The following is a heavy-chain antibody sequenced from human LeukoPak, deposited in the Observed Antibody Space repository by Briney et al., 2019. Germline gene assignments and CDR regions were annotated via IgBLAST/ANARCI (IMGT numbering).Heavy chain of an antibody. CDR3: ARERRFLDY. D-gene: IGHD3-3*01. V-gene: IGHV3-30-3*01. CDR2: ISYDGSNK. Sequence: GGSLRLSCAASGFTFSSYAMRWVRQAPGKGLEWVAVISYDGSNKYYADSVKGRFTISRDNSKNTLYLQMNSLRAEDTAVYYCARERRFLDYWGQGTLVTVSS. CDR1: GFTFSSYA. J-gene: IGHJ4*02.